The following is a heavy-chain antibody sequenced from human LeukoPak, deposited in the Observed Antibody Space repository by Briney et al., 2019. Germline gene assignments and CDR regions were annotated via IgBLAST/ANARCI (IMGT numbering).Heavy chain of an antibody. CDR1: GGSITGYY. D-gene: IGHD6-6*01. J-gene: IGHJ5*02. CDR2: IYTIGRI. V-gene: IGHV4-4*07. Sequence: PSETLSLTCTVSGGSITGYYWSWIRQPAGKGLEWIGRIYTIGRINYNPSLESRVTMSVDTSKNQFSLKPNSVTAADTAVYYCARDSSGSTSSLPGTNWFNPWGQGTLVTVSS. CDR3: ARDSSGSTSSLPGTNWFNP.